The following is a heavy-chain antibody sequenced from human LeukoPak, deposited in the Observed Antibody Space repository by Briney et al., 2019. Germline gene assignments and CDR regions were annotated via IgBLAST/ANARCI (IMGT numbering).Heavy chain of an antibody. D-gene: IGHD3-22*01. CDR1: GYIFTSYG. CDR3: ARKGVYYYDSSGYYYGDPDFDY. Sequence: ASVKVSCKASGYIFTSYGISWVRQAPGQGLEWMGWISTYNGNTNYAQKLQGRVTMTTDTSTSTAYMELRSLRSDDTAVYYCARKGVYYYDSSGYYYGDPDFDYWGQGTLVTVSS. CDR2: ISTYNGNT. J-gene: IGHJ4*02. V-gene: IGHV1-18*01.